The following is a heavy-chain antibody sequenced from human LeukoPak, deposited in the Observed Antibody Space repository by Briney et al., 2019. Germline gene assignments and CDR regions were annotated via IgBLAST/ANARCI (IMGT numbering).Heavy chain of an antibody. CDR2: IWYDGINK. CDR3: AKVGGPGYSYGSGPDY. Sequence: GGSPRLSCAAPGFTFSSYGMHWVRQAPGKGLEWVAFIWYDGINKYYADSVKGRFTISRDNSKNTLYLQMNSLRADDTAVYYCAKVGGPGYSYGSGPDYWGQGTLVTVSS. V-gene: IGHV3-30*02. J-gene: IGHJ4*02. CDR1: GFTFSSYG. D-gene: IGHD5-18*01.